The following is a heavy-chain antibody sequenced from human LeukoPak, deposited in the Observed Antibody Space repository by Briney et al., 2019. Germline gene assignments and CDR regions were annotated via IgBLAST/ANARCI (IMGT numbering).Heavy chain of an antibody. CDR1: GGSISSYF. Sequence: SETLSLTCNVSGGSISSYFWRWIRQTPGKGLEWIGDIYFSRNTNYNPSLKSRVTISVDTSKNQFSLKLTSVTAADTAVYYCARDFGFGVGALSYWGQGILVTVSS. CDR2: IYFSRNT. J-gene: IGHJ4*02. V-gene: IGHV4-59*01. D-gene: IGHD1-26*01. CDR3: ARDFGFGVGALSY.